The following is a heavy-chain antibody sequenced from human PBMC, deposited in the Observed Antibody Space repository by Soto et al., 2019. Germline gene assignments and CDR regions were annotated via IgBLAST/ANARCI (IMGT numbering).Heavy chain of an antibody. V-gene: IGHV1-18*01. CDR1: AHTFSSSI. D-gene: IGHD2-21*02. CDR2: ISGYNGNT. CDR3: ARGGDWNYAMDV. Sequence: QVQLVQSGSEVGKPGASVKVSCKTSAHTFSSSIIAWVRQAPGQGLEYMGWISGYNGNTQHAQKFQGRLTMTTDTSASTVHMELRHLTSDDTAVYYCARGGDWNYAMDVWGPGTTVTVSS. J-gene: IGHJ6*02.